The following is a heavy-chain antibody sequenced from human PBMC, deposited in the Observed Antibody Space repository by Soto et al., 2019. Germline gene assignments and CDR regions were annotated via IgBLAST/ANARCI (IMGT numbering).Heavy chain of an antibody. CDR2: ITATNGNT. D-gene: IGHD4-4*01. V-gene: IGHV3-23*01. Sequence: QLLESGGASVQPGGSLRLSCVASGFTFKAYAMGWVRQAPGRGLEWVSSITATNGNTYYADSVRGRFTISRDNSRNSLSLQVNGLRPEAPALYYCAKDEGTSSTVFDYWGQGTRVTVPS. J-gene: IGHJ4*02. CDR1: GFTFKAYA. CDR3: AKDEGTSSTVFDY.